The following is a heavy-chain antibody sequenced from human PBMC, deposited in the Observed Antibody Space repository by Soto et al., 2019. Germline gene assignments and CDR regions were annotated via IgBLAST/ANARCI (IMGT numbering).Heavy chain of an antibody. Sequence: QVQLVQSGAEVKKPGDSVKVSCKASGYTFSNYGITWVRQAPGQAFEWMGWISGYDGNTNYAQNFQGRVTMTTDPSTRTAYMELRRLRSDDTAVYYCSRKSSISSWFDPWGQGTLVTVSS. V-gene: IGHV1-18*01. CDR2: ISGYDGNT. CDR1: GYTFSNYG. CDR3: SRKSSISSWFDP. J-gene: IGHJ5*02. D-gene: IGHD6-6*01.